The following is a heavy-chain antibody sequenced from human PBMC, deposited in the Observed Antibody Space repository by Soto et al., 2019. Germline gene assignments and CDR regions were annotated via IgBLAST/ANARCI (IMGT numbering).Heavy chain of an antibody. V-gene: IGHV1-2*02. D-gene: IGHD6-6*01. CDR1: GYTLTCYY. Sequence: ASLKFSCKASGYTLTCYYMHWVRHAPGQGLERMGWINPNSGGTNYAQKVQGRVTMTRDTSSCTADMELSRLRSAGTAVYYCARDDSAARPLWYFDLWGRGTLVTDSS. CDR3: ARDDSAARPLWYFDL. CDR2: INPNSGGT. J-gene: IGHJ2*01.